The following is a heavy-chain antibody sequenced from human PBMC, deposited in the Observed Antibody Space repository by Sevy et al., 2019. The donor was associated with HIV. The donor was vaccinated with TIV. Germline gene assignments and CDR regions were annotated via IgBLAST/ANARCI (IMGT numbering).Heavy chain of an antibody. D-gene: IGHD3-22*01. V-gene: IGHV3-30*04. CDR2: ISSDGRNI. Sequence: GGSLRLSCAASGFTFVSYAMHWVRQAPGKGLEWVAMISSDGRNINYADSVKGRFTISRDTSKNTLLLQMNSLRAVDTAVYYCAKASYRDYYDSGGYETEWGQGTLVTVSS. CDR3: AKASYRDYYDSGGYETE. CDR1: GFTFVSYA. J-gene: IGHJ4*02.